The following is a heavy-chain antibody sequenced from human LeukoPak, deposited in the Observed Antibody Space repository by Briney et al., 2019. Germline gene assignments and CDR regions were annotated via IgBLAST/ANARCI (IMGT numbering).Heavy chain of an antibody. D-gene: IGHD1-14*01. CDR1: GGSISSYY. CDR2: IYYSGST. V-gene: IGHV4-59*01. CDR3: ARETSRKGAHYMDV. Sequence: PSETLSLTCTVSGGSISSYYWSWIRQPPGKGLEWIGYIYYSGSTNYNPSLKSRVTISVDTSKNQFSLKLSSVTAADTAVYYCARETSRKGAHYMDVWGKGTTVTISS. J-gene: IGHJ6*03.